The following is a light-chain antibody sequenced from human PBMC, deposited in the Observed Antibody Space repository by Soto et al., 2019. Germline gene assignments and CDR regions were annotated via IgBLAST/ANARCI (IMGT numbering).Light chain of an antibody. Sequence: EIVLTQSPATLSLSPGERATLSCRASQSVSSYLAWYQQKPGQAPRLLIYDASNRATGIPARFSGSGSGTDFTLTISSLEPEDFAVYYCQQRSNWPVTFGQGPKVEIK. CDR1: QSVSSY. CDR2: DAS. V-gene: IGKV3-11*01. J-gene: IGKJ1*01. CDR3: QQRSNWPVT.